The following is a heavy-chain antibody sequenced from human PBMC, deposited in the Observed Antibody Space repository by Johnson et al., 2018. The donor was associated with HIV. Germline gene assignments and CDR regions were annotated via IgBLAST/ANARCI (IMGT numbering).Heavy chain of an antibody. V-gene: IGHV3-33*01. Sequence: QVQLVESGGGVVQPGKSLRLSCVASGFTFSSYGMHWVRQAPGRGLEWVAVIWYDGTNKYYADSVKGRFNISRDNSKNTLYLQMNSLRAGDTAVYYCARHKGQQYDTFDIWGQGTMVTVSS. CDR3: ARHKGQQYDTFDI. J-gene: IGHJ3*02. CDR1: GFTFSSYG. D-gene: IGHD6-13*01. CDR2: IWYDGTNK.